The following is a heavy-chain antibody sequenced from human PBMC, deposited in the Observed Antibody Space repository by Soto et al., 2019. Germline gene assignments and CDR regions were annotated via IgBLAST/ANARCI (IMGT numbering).Heavy chain of an antibody. V-gene: IGHV4-34*01. CDR3: ARDRKKTYFYNYGMDV. J-gene: IGHJ6*02. Sequence: SETLSLTCAVSGGSVSVYYWSWIRQPPGKGLEWIGEISHSGSMKYNPSLKSRVIMSVDTSKNQFSLKLSSVTAADTATYYCARDRKKTYFYNYGMDVWGQGTTVTVSS. CDR1: GGSVSVYY. CDR2: ISHSGSM.